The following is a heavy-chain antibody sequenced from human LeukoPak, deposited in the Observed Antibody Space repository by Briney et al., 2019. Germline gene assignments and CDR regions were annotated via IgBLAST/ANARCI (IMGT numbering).Heavy chain of an antibody. J-gene: IGHJ4*02. V-gene: IGHV1-24*01. CDR3: ARGGYSGSTHFDY. D-gene: IGHD1-26*01. CDR2: FDPDDGET. CDR1: GYTLTKLS. Sequence: ASVKVSCRVSGYTLTKLSMNWVRQAPGKGLEWMGGFDPDDGETIYAQKFQGRGTMTGDTSTDTAYMELSSLRSEDTAVYYCARGGYSGSTHFDYWGQGTLVTVSS.